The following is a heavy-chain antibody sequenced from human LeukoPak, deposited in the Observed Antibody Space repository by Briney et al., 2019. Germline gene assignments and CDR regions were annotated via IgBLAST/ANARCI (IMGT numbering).Heavy chain of an antibody. CDR3: ARGDQCNDGSGSDYFDY. CDR2: MNPNSGNT. D-gene: IGHD3-10*01. Sequence: ASVKVSCTASGYTFTSYDNNWVRQATGHGLEWMGWMNPNSGNTGYAKTFQGRVTITTNTSISTAYIELSSLTSEDTAVYYCARGDQCNDGSGSDYFDYWGQGTLVTVSS. CDR1: GYTFTSYD. J-gene: IGHJ4*02. V-gene: IGHV1-8*03.